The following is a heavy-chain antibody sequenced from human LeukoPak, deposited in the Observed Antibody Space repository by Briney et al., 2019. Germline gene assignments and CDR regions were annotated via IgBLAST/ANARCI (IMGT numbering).Heavy chain of an antibody. CDR2: IKQDGSEK. CDR3: ARDGVVVVPAAMPLYYYYYYMDV. Sequence: GGSLRLSCVASGLTFSRSWMSWVRQAPGKGLEWVANIKQDGSEKYYVDSVKGRFTISRDNAKNSLYLQMNSLRAEDTAVYYCARDGVVVVPAAMPLYYYYYYMDVWGKGTTVTVSS. V-gene: IGHV3-7*01. CDR1: GLTFSRSW. J-gene: IGHJ6*03. D-gene: IGHD2-2*01.